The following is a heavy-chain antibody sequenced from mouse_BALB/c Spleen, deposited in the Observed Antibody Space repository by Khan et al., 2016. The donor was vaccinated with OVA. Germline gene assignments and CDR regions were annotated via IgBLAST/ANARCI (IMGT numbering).Heavy chain of an antibody. CDR3: ASDGSRYNCDTDY. CDR2: ISSSGST. V-gene: IGHV3-2*02. CDR1: GYSITSDYA. J-gene: IGHJ4*01. D-gene: IGHD2-3*01. Sequence: EVQLQESGPGLVKPSQSLSLTCTVTGYSITSDYAWNWIRQFPGNKLEWMGYISSSGSTNYNPALKSRISITRDTSKNQFFLQLNSVTTEDTATYYCASDGSRYNCDTDYWGEGTSVTVSS.